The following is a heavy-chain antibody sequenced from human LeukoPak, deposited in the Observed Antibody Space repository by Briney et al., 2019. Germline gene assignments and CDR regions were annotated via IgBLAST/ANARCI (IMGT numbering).Heavy chain of an antibody. CDR1: GFTFSNFG. Sequence: PGGSLRLSCAASGFTFSNFGMHWVRQAPGKGLEWVAVISYDGSSKYYADSVKGRITISRDNSNNTMYLQMNSLRAEDTAVYHCAKDRRGYYGSGSYYNFDYWGQGTLVTVSS. CDR3: AKDRRGYYGSGSYYNFDY. CDR2: ISYDGSSK. J-gene: IGHJ4*02. D-gene: IGHD3-10*01. V-gene: IGHV3-30*18.